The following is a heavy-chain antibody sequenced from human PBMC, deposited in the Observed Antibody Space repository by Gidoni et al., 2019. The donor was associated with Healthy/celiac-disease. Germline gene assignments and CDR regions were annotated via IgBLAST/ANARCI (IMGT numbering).Heavy chain of an antibody. J-gene: IGHJ4*02. D-gene: IGHD5-12*01. Sequence: EVQLVESGGGLGTPGGSRRLSCAAAGLAFSHDSMNWVRQAPGQGREWVSSISSSSSYIYYADSVKRPFTISRHNAKNSLYLQMNSLRAEDTAGYYCARDRGAQDGYKTYFFDYWGQGTLVTVSS. CDR1: GLAFSHDS. CDR3: ARDRGAQDGYKTYFFDY. CDR2: ISSSSSYI. V-gene: IGHV3-21*01.